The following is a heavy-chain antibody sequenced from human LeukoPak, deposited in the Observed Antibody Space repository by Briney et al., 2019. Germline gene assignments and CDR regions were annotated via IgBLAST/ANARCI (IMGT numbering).Heavy chain of an antibody. CDR3: ARDRWELLSGRGYYFDY. J-gene: IGHJ4*02. Sequence: GGSLRLSCAASGFAVSRNYMSWVRQAPGKGLEWVSVLYSGGRTYYADSVKGRFTISRDNSKNTLYLQMNTLRAEDTAVYYCARDRWELLSGRGYYFDYWGQGTLVTVSS. CDR1: GFAVSRNY. V-gene: IGHV3-53*01. D-gene: IGHD1-26*01. CDR2: LYSGGRT.